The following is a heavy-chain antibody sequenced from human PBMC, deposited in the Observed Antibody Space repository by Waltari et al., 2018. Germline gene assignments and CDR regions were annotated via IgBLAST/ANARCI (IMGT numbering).Heavy chain of an antibody. CDR2: ISGSGGST. D-gene: IGHD3-22*01. Sequence: EVQLLESGGGLVQPGGSLSLSCAASGFPFNNYAMGWVRQAPGKGLEWVSTISGSGGSTYYADSVKGRFTISRENSKNTLYLQMDSLRAEDTAVYFCAKDRRIAMLVVLTFDYWGQGTLVTVSS. CDR3: AKDRRIAMLVVLTFDY. CDR1: GFPFNNYA. V-gene: IGHV3-23*01. J-gene: IGHJ4*02.